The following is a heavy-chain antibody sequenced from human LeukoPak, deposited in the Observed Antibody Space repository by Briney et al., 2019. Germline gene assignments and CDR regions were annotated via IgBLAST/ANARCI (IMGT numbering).Heavy chain of an antibody. J-gene: IGHJ4*02. CDR3: ARAVDHYDILTGYYSENLDY. V-gene: IGHV1-18*01. CDR1: GYTFTSYG. Sequence: VASVKVSCKASGYTFTSYGISWVRQAPGQGLEWMGWISAYNGNTNYAQKLQGRVTMTTDTSTSTAYMELRSLRSDDTAVYYCARAVDHYDILTGYYSENLDYWGQGTLVTVSS. CDR2: ISAYNGNT. D-gene: IGHD3-9*01.